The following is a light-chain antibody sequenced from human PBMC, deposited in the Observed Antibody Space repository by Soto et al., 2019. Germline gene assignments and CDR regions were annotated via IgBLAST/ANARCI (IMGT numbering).Light chain of an antibody. CDR2: EVS. Sequence: QSVLTQPASVSGSPGQSITISCTGTSSDVGSYNLVSWYQQHPGKAPKLMIYEVSKRPSGVSNRFSGSKSCNTASLTISGLQAEDEADYYCCSYAGSSTFEFGGGTKLTV. CDR1: SSDVGSYNL. J-gene: IGLJ2*01. CDR3: CSYAGSSTFE. V-gene: IGLV2-23*02.